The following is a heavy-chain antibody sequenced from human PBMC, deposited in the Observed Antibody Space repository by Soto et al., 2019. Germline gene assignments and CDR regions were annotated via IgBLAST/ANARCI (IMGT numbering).Heavy chain of an antibody. CDR3: GAPPGGGGY. J-gene: IGHJ4*02. Sequence: EVQLVESGGGLIQPGGSLRLSCAVSGFTVSNNYMSWVRQAPGKGLEGVSVIYSGGYTAYGDSVKGRFTISRDNSKNNHILKSNSLGADTTALFYWGAPPGGGGYWGQGTLVTVSS. CDR2: IYSGGYT. D-gene: IGHD3-10*01. CDR1: GFTVSNNY. V-gene: IGHV3-53*01.